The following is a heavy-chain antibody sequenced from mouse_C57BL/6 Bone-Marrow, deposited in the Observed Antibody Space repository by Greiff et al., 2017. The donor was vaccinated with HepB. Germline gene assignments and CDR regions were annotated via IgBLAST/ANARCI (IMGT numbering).Heavy chain of an antibody. CDR3: ASPDSSGAWFAY. D-gene: IGHD3-2*02. J-gene: IGHJ3*01. V-gene: IGHV1-55*01. CDR2: IYPGSGST. CDR1: GYTFTSYW. Sequence: QVHVKQPGAELVKPGASVKMSCKASGYTFTSYWITWVKQRPGQGLEWIGDIYPGSGSTNYNEKFKSKATLTVDTSSSTAYMQLSSLTSEDSAVYYCASPDSSGAWFAYWGQGTLVTVSA.